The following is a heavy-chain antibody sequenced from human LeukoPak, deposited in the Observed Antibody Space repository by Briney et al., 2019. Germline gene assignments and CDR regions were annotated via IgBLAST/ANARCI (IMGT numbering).Heavy chain of an antibody. J-gene: IGHJ5*02. CDR1: GFTFTTHG. Sequence: KSGGSLRLSCAASGFTFTTHGMRWVRQAPGKGLEWVSSIGSTSAYIHYADSVRGRFIISRDTADLYLQMHSLRVEDTAVYYCARDMAVNPWGQGTLVIVSS. CDR3: ARDMAVNP. V-gene: IGHV3-21*04. D-gene: IGHD5-24*01. CDR2: IGSTSAYI.